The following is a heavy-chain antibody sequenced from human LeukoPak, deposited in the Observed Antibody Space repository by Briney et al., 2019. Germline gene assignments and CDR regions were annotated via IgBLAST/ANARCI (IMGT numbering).Heavy chain of an antibody. CDR3: ARGRGRMDV. V-gene: IGHV4-34*01. J-gene: IGHJ6*03. CDR1: GGSFSGYY. Sequence: SETLSLTCAVYGGSFSGYYWSWIRQPPGKGLEWIGEINHSGSTNYNPSLKSRVTKSVDTSKNQFSLKLSSVTAADTAVYYCARGRGRMDVWGKGTTVTVSS. D-gene: IGHD3-10*01. CDR2: INHSGST.